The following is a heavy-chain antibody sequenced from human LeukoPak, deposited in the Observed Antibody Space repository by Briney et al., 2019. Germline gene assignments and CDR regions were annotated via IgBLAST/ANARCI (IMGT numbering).Heavy chain of an antibody. CDR2: INHSGST. D-gene: IGHD3-10*01. CDR1: GGSFSGYY. V-gene: IGHV4-34*01. Sequence: SETLSLTCAVYGGSFSGYYWSWIRQPPGKGLEWIGEINHSGSTNYNPSLKSRVTISVDTSKNQFSLKLSSVTAADTAVYYCARGAVGGPFWVRGVKGWFDPWGQGTLVTVSS. J-gene: IGHJ5*02. CDR3: ARGAVGGPFWVRGVKGWFDP.